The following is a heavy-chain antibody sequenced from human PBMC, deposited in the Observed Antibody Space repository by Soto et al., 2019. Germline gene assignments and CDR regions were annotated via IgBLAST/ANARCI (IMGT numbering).Heavy chain of an antibody. J-gene: IGHJ5*02. CDR3: AKGTSSWYDGWFDP. Sequence: GSLRLSCAASGFTFSSYAMSWVRQAPGKGLEWVSAISGSGSSTYYADSVKGRFTISRDNSKNTQYLQMNSLRAEDTALYYCAKGTSSWYDGWFDPWGQGTLVTVSS. D-gene: IGHD6-19*01. V-gene: IGHV3-23*01. CDR1: GFTFSSYA. CDR2: ISGSGSST.